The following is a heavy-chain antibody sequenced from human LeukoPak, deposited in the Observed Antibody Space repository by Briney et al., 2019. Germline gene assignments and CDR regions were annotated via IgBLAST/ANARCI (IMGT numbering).Heavy chain of an antibody. Sequence: ASVKVSCKTSGYTFTNYDINWVRQAPGQGPEWMGWVSPYNGNTNYAQKFQGRVTMTADTSTSTAYMELRSLRSDDTAVFYCARLYCRTTICQDFYFDYWGQGTPVTVSS. J-gene: IGHJ4*02. V-gene: IGHV1-18*01. D-gene: IGHD2-2*01. CDR1: GYTFTNYD. CDR2: VSPYNGNT. CDR3: ARLYCRTTICQDFYFDY.